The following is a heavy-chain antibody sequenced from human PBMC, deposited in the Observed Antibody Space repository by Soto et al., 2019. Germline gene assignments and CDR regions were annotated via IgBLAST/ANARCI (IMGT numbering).Heavy chain of an antibody. V-gene: IGHV3-23*01. Sequence: EVQLLESGGGLLQPGGSLRLSCAASGFTFSSYAMSWVRQAPGKGLEWVSRISDTGGSTYYADSVKGRFTISRDSSKNTLYLQMNSLRADDTAIYYCAKVGELAVGGFDYWGQGTLVTVSS. CDR3: AKVGELAVGGFDY. D-gene: IGHD2-15*01. CDR2: ISDTGGST. J-gene: IGHJ4*02. CDR1: GFTFSSYA.